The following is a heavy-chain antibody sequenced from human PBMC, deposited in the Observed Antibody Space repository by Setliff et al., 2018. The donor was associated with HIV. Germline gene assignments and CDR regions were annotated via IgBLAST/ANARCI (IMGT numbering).Heavy chain of an antibody. CDR3: ARLGSGWSDSYYYAMDV. V-gene: IGHV1-18*01. CDR1: GYTFKTYG. D-gene: IGHD6-19*01. J-gene: IGHJ6*02. CDR2: ISPYNGHT. Sequence: ASVQVSCKASGYTFKTYGISWVRQAPGHGLEWMGWISPYNGHTNYAQNFQGRVTMTIDTSTSRAYMELKSLTSDDTAAYFCARLGSGWSDSYYYAMDVWGQGTTVTVSS.